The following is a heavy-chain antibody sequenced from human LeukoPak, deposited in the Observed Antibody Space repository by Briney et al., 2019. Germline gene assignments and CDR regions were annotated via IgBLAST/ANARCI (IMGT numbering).Heavy chain of an antibody. J-gene: IGHJ4*02. CDR2: TYYSGNT. CDR3: VRITGCSSGVCPPYFDY. D-gene: IGHD2-8*01. V-gene: IGHV4-59*01. CDR1: YVSIRSFY. Sequence: SETLSLTCTVSYVSIRSFYWSWIRQPPGKGLEWIAYTYYSGNTNYNPSLKSRVTISVDTSKNQFSLKLSSVTAADTAVYFCVRITGCSSGVCPPYFDYWGQGTLVTVSS.